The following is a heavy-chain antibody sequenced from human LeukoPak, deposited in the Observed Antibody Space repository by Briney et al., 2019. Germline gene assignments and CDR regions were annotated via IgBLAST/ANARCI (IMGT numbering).Heavy chain of an antibody. Sequence: ASVKVSCKASGYTFTSYGISWVRQAPGQGLEWMGWISAYNGNTNYAQKLQGRVTMTTDTSTSTAYMELRSLRSDDTPVYYCARSIFGQNYYYYYMDVWGKGTTVTVSS. D-gene: IGHD3-3*01. CDR1: GYTFTSYG. CDR2: ISAYNGNT. CDR3: ARSIFGQNYYYYYMDV. V-gene: IGHV1-18*01. J-gene: IGHJ6*03.